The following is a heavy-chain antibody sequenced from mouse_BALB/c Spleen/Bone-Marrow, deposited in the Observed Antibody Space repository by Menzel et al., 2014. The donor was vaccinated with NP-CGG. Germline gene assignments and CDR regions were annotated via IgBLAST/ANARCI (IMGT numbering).Heavy chain of an antibody. D-gene: IGHD2-13*01. V-gene: IGHV1-54*01. J-gene: IGHJ3*01. CDR1: GYAFTNYL. CDR3: ARRDYSFAY. Sequence: VQGVESGAELVRPGTSVKVSCKASGYAFTNYLIEWVKQRPGQGLEWIGVINPGSGGTNYNEKLKGKATLTADKSSSTAYMQLSSLTSDDSAVYFCARRDYSFAYWGQGTLVTVSA. CDR2: INPGSGGT.